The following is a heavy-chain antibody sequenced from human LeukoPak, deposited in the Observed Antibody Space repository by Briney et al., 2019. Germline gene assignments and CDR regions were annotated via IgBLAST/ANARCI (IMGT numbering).Heavy chain of an antibody. CDR3: VGDDSSGYFDAFDI. CDR1: GGSISSYY. D-gene: IGHD3-22*01. V-gene: IGHV4-59*01. Sequence: SETLSLTCTVSGGSISSYYWSWIRQPPGRGLEWIGYIYFSGSTNYNPSLKSRVTISVDTSKNQFSLKLSSVIAADTAVYCCVGDDSSGYFDAFDIWGQGTMVTVSS. CDR2: IYFSGST. J-gene: IGHJ3*02.